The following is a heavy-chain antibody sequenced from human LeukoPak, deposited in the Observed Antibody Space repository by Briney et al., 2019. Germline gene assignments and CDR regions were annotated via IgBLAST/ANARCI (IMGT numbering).Heavy chain of an antibody. J-gene: IGHJ4*02. CDR3: ARDRCSGGSCYASDY. CDR2: IKQDGSEK. V-gene: IGHV3-7*05. D-gene: IGHD2-15*01. CDR1: GFTFSSFG. Sequence: AGGSLRLSCAASGFTFSSFGMHWVRQAPGKGLEWVANIKQDGSEKYYVDSVKGRFTISRDNAKNSLYLQMNSLRAEDTAVYYCARDRCSGGSCYASDYWGQGTLVTVSS.